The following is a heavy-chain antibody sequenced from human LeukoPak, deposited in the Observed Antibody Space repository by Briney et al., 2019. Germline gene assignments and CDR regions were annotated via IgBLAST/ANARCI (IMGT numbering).Heavy chain of an antibody. CDR1: GYTFTGYY. J-gene: IGHJ4*02. CDR3: AREGYYYDSSGSEFDY. Sequence: GASVKVSCKASGYTFTGYYMHWVRQAPGQGLEWMGWINPNSGGTNYAQKFQGRVTMTRDTSISTAYMELSRLRSDDTAVYYCAREGYYYDSSGSEFDYWGQGTLVTVSS. CDR2: INPNSGGT. V-gene: IGHV1-2*02. D-gene: IGHD3-22*01.